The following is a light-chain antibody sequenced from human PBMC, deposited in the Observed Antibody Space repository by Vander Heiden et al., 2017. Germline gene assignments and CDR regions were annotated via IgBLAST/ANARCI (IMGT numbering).Light chain of an antibody. CDR2: GAS. Sequence: DLHMTPSPSSLSASLGGSVTIPCRARQNIISYLNWYQQKAGKAPKLLIYGASTLQSGVPARFSGSSSGTDFTLMISGLQPEDVATYFCQQGYSTPYTFGQGTKLDIK. CDR3: QQGYSTPYT. V-gene: IGKV1-39*01. J-gene: IGKJ2*01. CDR1: QNIISY.